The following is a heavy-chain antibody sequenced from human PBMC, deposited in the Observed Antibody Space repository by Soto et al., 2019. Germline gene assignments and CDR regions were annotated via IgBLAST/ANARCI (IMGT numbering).Heavy chain of an antibody. D-gene: IGHD3-10*01. J-gene: IGHJ1*01. CDR1: GFTFSSYG. CDR2: IWYDGSNK. Sequence: GGSLRLSCAASGFTFSSYGMHWVRQAPGKGLEWVAVIWYDGSNKYYADSVKGRFTISRDNSKNTLYLQMNSLRAEDTAVYYCASNYYYGSGSSEYFQHWGQGTLVTVSS. CDR3: ASNYYYGSGSSEYFQH. V-gene: IGHV3-33*01.